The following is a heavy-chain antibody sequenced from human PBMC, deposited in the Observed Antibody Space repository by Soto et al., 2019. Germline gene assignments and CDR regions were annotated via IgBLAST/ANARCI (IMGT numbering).Heavy chain of an antibody. Sequence: ASVKVSCKASGYTFTNYYMHWVRQAPGQGLEWMGIIKPTGGKTTYAQKFLGRATMTRDTSASTAYMELSSLRSEDTAVYYCARDRYYGSGSYYWFDPWGQGTLVTVSS. CDR2: IKPTGGKT. CDR3: ARDRYYGSGSYYWFDP. CDR1: GYTFTNYY. J-gene: IGHJ5*02. D-gene: IGHD3-10*01. V-gene: IGHV1-46*01.